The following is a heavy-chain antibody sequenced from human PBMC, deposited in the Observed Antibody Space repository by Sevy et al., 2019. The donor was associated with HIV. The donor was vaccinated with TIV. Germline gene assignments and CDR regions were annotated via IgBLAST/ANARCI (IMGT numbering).Heavy chain of an antibody. D-gene: IGHD3-16*01. Sequence: SETLSLTCTVSGGSISSYYWSWIRQPPGKGLEWIGYIYYSGSTNYNPSLKSRVTISVDTSKNQFSLKLSSVTAADTAVYYCARDLGAVYRGGIGNYYYYYGMDVWGQGTTVTVSS. CDR1: GGSISSYY. J-gene: IGHJ6*02. V-gene: IGHV4-59*13. CDR2: IYYSGST. CDR3: ARDLGAVYRGGIGNYYYYYGMDV.